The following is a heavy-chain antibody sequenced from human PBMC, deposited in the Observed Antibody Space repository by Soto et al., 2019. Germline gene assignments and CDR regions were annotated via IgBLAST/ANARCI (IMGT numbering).Heavy chain of an antibody. Sequence: PGESLKISCQCSGYTFSNFWIGWVRQLPGKGLEWMGIIYPGDHETRYSPSFHGKVTISADKSINTADLQWNSLEASDTAFYFCARSPRSSPYFDYWGQGALVTVSS. CDR3: ARSPRSSPYFDY. D-gene: IGHD6-13*01. CDR2: IYPGDHET. CDR1: GYTFSNFW. J-gene: IGHJ4*02. V-gene: IGHV5-51*01.